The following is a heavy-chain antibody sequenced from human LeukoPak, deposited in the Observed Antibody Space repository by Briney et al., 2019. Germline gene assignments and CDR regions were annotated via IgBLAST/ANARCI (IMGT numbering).Heavy chain of an antibody. CDR1: GFTFSSYA. D-gene: IGHD5-18*01. Sequence: PGGSLRLSCAASGFTFSSYAMHWVRQAPGKGLEWVAVISHDGNKKYNADSVKVRFTISSDNYKNTLYLQPNSLRAEDTAVYYCAREGVYSKGPFDYWGQGTRVTVSS. J-gene: IGHJ4*02. V-gene: IGHV3-30-3*01. CDR3: AREGVYSKGPFDY. CDR2: ISHDGNKK.